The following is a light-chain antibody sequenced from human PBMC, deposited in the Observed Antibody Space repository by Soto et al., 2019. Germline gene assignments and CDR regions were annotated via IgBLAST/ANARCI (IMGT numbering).Light chain of an antibody. Sequence: EVVLTQSPGTLSLSPGERATLSCRASQSVGSNYLGWYQQKPGQAPRLRIYGASSRATGIPDRFSGSGSGTDFTLSISRLEPEDYAVYYCQQYGSSPFTCGPGTKVDIK. J-gene: IGKJ3*01. V-gene: IGKV3-20*01. CDR1: QSVGSNY. CDR3: QQYGSSPFT. CDR2: GAS.